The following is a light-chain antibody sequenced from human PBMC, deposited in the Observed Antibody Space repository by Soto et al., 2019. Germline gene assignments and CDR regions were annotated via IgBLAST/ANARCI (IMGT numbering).Light chain of an antibody. CDR3: ASYTSSSTSVI. J-gene: IGLJ2*01. CDR1: SSDVRGYKY. CDR2: EVS. V-gene: IGLV2-14*01. Sequence: QSALTQPASVSGSPGQSITISCTGTSSDVRGYKYVSWYQQHPDKAPKLIMFEVSNRPSGISSRFSGSKSGNTASLTISGLHAEDEAEYYCASYTSSSTSVIFGRGTKLTVL.